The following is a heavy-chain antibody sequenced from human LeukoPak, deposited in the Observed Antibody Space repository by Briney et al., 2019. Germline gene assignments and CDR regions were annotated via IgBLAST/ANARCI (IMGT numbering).Heavy chain of an antibody. Sequence: PSETLSLTCTVSGGSISSSSYYWAWIRQPPGKGLEWIGSIYYSGSTYYNPSLKSRVTIFVDTSKNQFSLKLSSVTAADTAVYYCARPHNYGDYLWYFDLWGRGTLVTVSS. V-gene: IGHV4-39*01. D-gene: IGHD4-17*01. CDR2: IYYSGST. CDR3: ARPHNYGDYLWYFDL. J-gene: IGHJ2*01. CDR1: GGSISSSSYY.